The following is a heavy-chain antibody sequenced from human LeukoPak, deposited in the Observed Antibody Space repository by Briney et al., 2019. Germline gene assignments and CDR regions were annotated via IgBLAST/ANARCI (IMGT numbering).Heavy chain of an antibody. Sequence: ASVKVSCKASGYTFTLYGISWVRQAPGQGLEWMGWINPNSGGTNYAQKFQGRVTMTRDTSISTAYMELSRLRSDDTAVYYCARDYPYGSGSYYFDPWGQGTLVTVSS. J-gene: IGHJ5*02. V-gene: IGHV1-2*02. CDR2: INPNSGGT. CDR1: GYTFTLYG. CDR3: ARDYPYGSGSYYFDP. D-gene: IGHD3-10*01.